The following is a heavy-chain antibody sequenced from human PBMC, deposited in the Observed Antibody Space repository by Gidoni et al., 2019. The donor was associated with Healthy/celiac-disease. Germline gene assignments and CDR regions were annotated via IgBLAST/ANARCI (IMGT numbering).Heavy chain of an antibody. D-gene: IGHD3-16*01. J-gene: IGHJ5*02. CDR2: IDPSNSYT. CDR1: GYRFPRYW. CDR3: ARHGVLGLDP. V-gene: IGHV5-10-1*03. Sequence: EVQLGQSGAEVKKLGESLRRSGKGSGYRFPRYWIGWVRQMPGKGLEWMGRIDPSNSYTNYSPSFQGHVTISADTSISTAYLQWSSLKASDTAMYYCARHGVLGLDPWGQGTLVTVSS.